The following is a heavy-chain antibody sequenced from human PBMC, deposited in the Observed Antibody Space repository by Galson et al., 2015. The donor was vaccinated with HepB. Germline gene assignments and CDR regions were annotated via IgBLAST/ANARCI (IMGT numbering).Heavy chain of an antibody. D-gene: IGHD2-2*01. Sequence: QSGAEVKKPGESLKISCKGSGCSFTSYWIGWVRQMPGKGLEWMGIIYPGDSDTRYSPSFQGQVTISADKSISTAYLQWSSLKASDTAMYYCARLRCYCSSTSCTNPAYGAFDIWGQGTMVTVSS. V-gene: IGHV5-51*01. CDR3: ARLRCYCSSTSCTNPAYGAFDI. CDR2: IYPGDSDT. CDR1: GCSFTSYW. J-gene: IGHJ3*02.